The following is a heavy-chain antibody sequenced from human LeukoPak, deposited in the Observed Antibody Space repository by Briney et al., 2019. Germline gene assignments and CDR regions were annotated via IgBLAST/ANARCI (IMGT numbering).Heavy chain of an antibody. Sequence: GGSLRLSCAASGFTFGDYYMTWVRQAPGKGLEWVSYINYDGSATDYADSVKGRSTISRDNDKKSLYLQMNSLRAEDRAVYYCARGHYGLGVWGQGTSVTVSS. V-gene: IGHV3-11*01. CDR1: GFTFGDYY. J-gene: IGHJ6*02. CDR2: INYDGSAT. CDR3: ARGHYGLGV.